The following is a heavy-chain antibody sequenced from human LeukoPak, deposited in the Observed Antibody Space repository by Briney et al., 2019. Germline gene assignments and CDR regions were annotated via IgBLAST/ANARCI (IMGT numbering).Heavy chain of an antibody. V-gene: IGHV3-7*01. CDR1: KITFSSYW. J-gene: IGHJ4*02. CDR3: ARSSTGTHFYYFDD. Sequence: GGSLRLSCAASKITFSSYWMSWVRQAPGQGLEWVANIKQDGSEKYYVDSVKGRFTISRDNARNSLYLQMSSLRAEDTAVYFCARSSTGTHFYYFDDWGQGTLVTVSS. CDR2: IKQDGSEK. D-gene: IGHD1-1*01.